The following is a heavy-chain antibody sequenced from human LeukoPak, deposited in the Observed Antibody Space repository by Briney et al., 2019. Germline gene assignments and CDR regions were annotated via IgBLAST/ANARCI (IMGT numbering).Heavy chain of an antibody. CDR1: GFTFSNAW. Sequence: GGSLRLSCAASGFTFSNAWMNWVRQVPGKGLEWVGRVKSKTDGGTTDYAAPVEGRFTISRDDSKTTLYLQMNSLRAEDTAVYYCARYHYYDSSGYYSRDYYYYYGMDVWGQGTTVTVSS. V-gene: IGHV3-15*01. J-gene: IGHJ6*02. D-gene: IGHD3-22*01. CDR2: VKSKTDGGTT. CDR3: ARYHYYDSSGYYSRDYYYYYGMDV.